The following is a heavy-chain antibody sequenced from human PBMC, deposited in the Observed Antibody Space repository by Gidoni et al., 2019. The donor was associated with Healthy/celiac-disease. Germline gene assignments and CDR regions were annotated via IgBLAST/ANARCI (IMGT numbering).Heavy chain of an antibody. Sequence: QVQLQESGPGLVKPSQTLSLTCTVSGGSISSGSYYWSWIRQPAGKGLEWIGRIYTRGSTNYNPSLKSRVTISVDTSKNQFSLKLSSVTAADTAVYYCAISSSAHYYYGMDVWGQGTTVTVSS. D-gene: IGHD6-13*01. CDR2: IYTRGST. V-gene: IGHV4-61*02. CDR3: AISSSAHYYYGMDV. CDR1: GGSISSGSYY. J-gene: IGHJ6*02.